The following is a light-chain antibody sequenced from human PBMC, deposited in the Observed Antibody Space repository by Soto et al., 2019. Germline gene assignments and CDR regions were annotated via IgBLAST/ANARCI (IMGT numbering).Light chain of an antibody. J-gene: IGKJ2*01. CDR3: QQRSNWRYT. V-gene: IGKV3-11*01. CDR2: DAS. CDR1: QSVCSY. Sequence: EIVLTQSPATLSLSPGERATLSCRASQSVCSYLAWYQQKPGQAPRLLIYDASNRATGIPARFSGSGSGTDFTLTISSLEPEDFAVYYCQQRSNWRYTFGQGTKLEIK.